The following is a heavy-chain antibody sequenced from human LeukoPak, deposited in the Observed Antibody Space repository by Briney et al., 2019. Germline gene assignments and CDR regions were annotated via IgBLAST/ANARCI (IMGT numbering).Heavy chain of an antibody. Sequence: SETLFLTCAVYGGSFSYYFCSWIRQPPGKGLEWIGEINHSGSTNYNPSLKSRVTISVDTSKNQFSLKLSSVTAADTAVYYCAREGTVTTVRYFDLWGRGTLVTVSS. CDR2: INHSGST. V-gene: IGHV4-34*01. CDR3: AREGTVTTVRYFDL. J-gene: IGHJ2*01. D-gene: IGHD4-17*01. CDR1: GGSFSYYF.